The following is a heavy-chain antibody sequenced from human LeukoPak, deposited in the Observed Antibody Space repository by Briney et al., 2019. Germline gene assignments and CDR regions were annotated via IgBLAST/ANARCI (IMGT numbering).Heavy chain of an antibody. V-gene: IGHV4-39*01. D-gene: IGHD1-1*01. Sequence: SETLSLTCTVSGGSINSASYYWGWIRQSPGKGLEWIGAIYYSGVTFYNPSLKSRVTISVDTSKKQFSLKLTSVTAADTSIYYCVGRRSTTPNWFDPWGQGTLVTVSS. CDR2: IYYSGVT. CDR3: VGRRSTTPNWFDP. J-gene: IGHJ5*02. CDR1: GGSINSASYY.